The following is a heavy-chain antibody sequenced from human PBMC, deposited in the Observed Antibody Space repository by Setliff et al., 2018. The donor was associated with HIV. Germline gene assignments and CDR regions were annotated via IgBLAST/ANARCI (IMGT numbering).Heavy chain of an antibody. D-gene: IGHD3-22*01. CDR1: GLTFSTHS. V-gene: IGHV3-48*02. Sequence: TGGSLRLSCAASGLTFSTHSMNWVRQAPGKGLEWVSYISGSSSPIYYADSVKGRFTISRDNAKNSLYLQMNSLRDEDTAVYYCAREGGSSGYCGYFDYWGQGTLVTVSS. CDR3: AREGGSSGYCGYFDY. CDR2: ISGSSSPI. J-gene: IGHJ4*02.